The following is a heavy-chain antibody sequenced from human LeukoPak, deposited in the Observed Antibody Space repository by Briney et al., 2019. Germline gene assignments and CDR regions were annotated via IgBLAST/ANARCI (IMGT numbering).Heavy chain of an antibody. D-gene: IGHD5-12*01. CDR3: ASAGYSGYDMVDY. J-gene: IGHJ4*02. CDR2: IIPILGIA. Sequence: SVKVSCKASGGTFSSYAISWVRQAPGQGLEWMGRIIPILGIANYAQKFQGRVTITADKSTSTAYMELSSLRSEDTAVYYCASAGYSGYDMVDYWGQGTLVTVSS. CDR1: GGTFSSYA. V-gene: IGHV1-69*04.